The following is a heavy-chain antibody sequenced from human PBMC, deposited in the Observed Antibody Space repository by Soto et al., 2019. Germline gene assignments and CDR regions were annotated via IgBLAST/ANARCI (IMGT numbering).Heavy chain of an antibody. CDR1: GFSFSVYT. J-gene: IGHJ4*02. Sequence: GGSLRLSCVASGFSFSVYTMNWFRQAPGQALEWLSFITQTGGDTYYADSVKGRFTISRDNAKNSLYMELNNLRAEDTAVYYCARDLGWAFDYWGRGTLVTVSS. CDR3: ARDLGWAFDY. CDR2: ITQTGGDT. V-gene: IGHV3-21*05. D-gene: IGHD6-19*01.